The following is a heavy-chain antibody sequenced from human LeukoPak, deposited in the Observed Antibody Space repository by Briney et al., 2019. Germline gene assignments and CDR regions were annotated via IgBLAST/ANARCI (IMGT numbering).Heavy chain of an antibody. D-gene: IGHD5-24*01. V-gene: IGHV1-69*06. CDR1: GGTFSSYA. J-gene: IGHJ3*02. CDR2: IIPIFGTA. Sequence: RWASVKVSCKASGGTFSSYAISWVRQAPGQGLEWMGGIIPIFGTANYAQKFQGRVTITADKSTSTAYMELSSLRSEDTAVYYCARGEMDRRNAFDIWGQGTMVTVSS. CDR3: ARGEMDRRNAFDI.